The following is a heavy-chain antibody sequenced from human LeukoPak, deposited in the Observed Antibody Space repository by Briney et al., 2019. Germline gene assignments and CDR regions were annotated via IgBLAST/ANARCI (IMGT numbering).Heavy chain of an antibody. CDR3: ARDVGASAPDAFDI. V-gene: IGHV3-21*01. CDR1: GFTFSTYN. Sequence: GGSLRLSCAASGFTFSTYNMNWVRQAPGKGLEWVSSISTNSNYIHYADSVKGRFTISRDSAKNSLYLQMNSLRVEDTDVYYCARDVGASAPDAFDIWGQGTMVTVSS. D-gene: IGHD1-26*01. J-gene: IGHJ3*02. CDR2: ISTNSNYI.